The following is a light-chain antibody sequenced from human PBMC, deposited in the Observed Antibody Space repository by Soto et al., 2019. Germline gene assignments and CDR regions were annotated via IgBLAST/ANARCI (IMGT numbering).Light chain of an antibody. CDR3: QQYESTPPT. Sequence: DIVMTQSPDSLAVSLGERATINCKSSQSVLYSSNNKNYLAWYQQRPGQPTKLLIYWAYTRESGVPVRFSGSGSGTDVTLTISSLQAEDVAVYYCQQYESTPPTFGQGTKLEIK. V-gene: IGKV4-1*01. J-gene: IGKJ2*01. CDR2: WAY. CDR1: QSVLYSSNNKNY.